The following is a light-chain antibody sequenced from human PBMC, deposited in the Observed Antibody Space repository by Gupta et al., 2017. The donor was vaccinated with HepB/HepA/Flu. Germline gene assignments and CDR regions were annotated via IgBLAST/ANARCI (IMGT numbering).Light chain of an antibody. CDR1: STDVGGYNY. V-gene: IGLV2-14*01. CDR3: RADTSSRGV. CDR2: DGR. J-gene: IGLJ3*02. Sequence: SALPQPASVSGSPGPSITISCTGTSTDVGGYNYVSWYQQHPDNDHSLVIYDGRNRAAAGANRFSGSKSGTTASLTIAGVQAEAEDDYDYRADTSSRGVFGGGTKLTVL.